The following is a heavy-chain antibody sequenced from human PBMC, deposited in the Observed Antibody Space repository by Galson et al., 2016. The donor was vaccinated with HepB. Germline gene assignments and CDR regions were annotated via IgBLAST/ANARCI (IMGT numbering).Heavy chain of an antibody. V-gene: IGHV3-74*03. CDR2: INSDGSST. CDR3: ARGWRTYYRYFEH. Sequence: SLRLSCAASGFTFTSHWMHWVRQAPGKGLVWVSRINSDGSSTKSADSVKGRFTISRDNAKNSLYLQMNSLRGEDTAVYYCARGWRTYYRYFEHWGQGALVSVSS. CDR1: GFTFTSHW. D-gene: IGHD1-26*01. J-gene: IGHJ1*01.